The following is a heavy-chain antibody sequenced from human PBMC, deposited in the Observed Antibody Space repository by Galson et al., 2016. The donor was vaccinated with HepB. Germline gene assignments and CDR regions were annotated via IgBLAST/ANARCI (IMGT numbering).Heavy chain of an antibody. V-gene: IGHV3-7*03. CDR2: INRDRSTK. CDR1: EFTFSSYW. CDR3: ARDSTPLPLRDAFDI. J-gene: IGHJ3*02. D-gene: IGHD2-2*01. Sequence: SLRLSCAASEFTFSSYWMTWVRQAPGKGLEWVANINRDRSTKHYVDSVSGRFTISRDNAKNLLYLQMNSLRVEDTAVYYCARDSTPLPLRDAFDIWDQGTIVTVSS.